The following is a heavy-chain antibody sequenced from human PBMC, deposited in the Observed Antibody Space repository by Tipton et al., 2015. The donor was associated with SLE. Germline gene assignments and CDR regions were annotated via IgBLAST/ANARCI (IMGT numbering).Heavy chain of an antibody. Sequence: TLSLTCTVSGGSISSHYWSWFRQPPGKGLEWIGYIYYRGNTKYNPSLNSRVTISLDTSRTQFSLKLSSVTAAGTAVYYCARGFLEMFDPWGPGTLVTVSS. CDR1: GGSISSHY. J-gene: IGHJ5*02. D-gene: IGHD3-3*01. CDR3: ARGFLEMFDP. V-gene: IGHV4-59*11. CDR2: IYYRGNT.